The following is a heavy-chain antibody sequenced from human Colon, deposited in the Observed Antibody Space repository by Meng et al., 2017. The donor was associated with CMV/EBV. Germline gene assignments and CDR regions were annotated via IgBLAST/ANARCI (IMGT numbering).Heavy chain of an antibody. CDR2: MNPNSGNT. V-gene: IGHV1-8*03. CDR1: GYTFTSYD. Sequence: ASVKVSCKASGYTFTSYDINWVRQATGQGLEWMGWMNPNSGNTGYAQKFQGRVTITRNTSISTAYMELSSLRSEDTAVYYCARGRWEGSCSSTSCYTSSRCYYYGMDVWGQGTTVTVSS. J-gene: IGHJ6*02. D-gene: IGHD2-2*02. CDR3: ARGRWEGSCSSTSCYTSSRCYYYGMDV.